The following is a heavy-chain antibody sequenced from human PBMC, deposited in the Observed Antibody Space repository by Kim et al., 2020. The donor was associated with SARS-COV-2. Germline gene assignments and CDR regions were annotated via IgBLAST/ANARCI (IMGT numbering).Heavy chain of an antibody. V-gene: IGHV3-33*01. CDR2: IWYDGSNK. J-gene: IGHJ3*02. D-gene: IGHD6-13*01. CDR3: AREGDRAATNAFDI. Sequence: GGSLRLSCAASGFTFSSYGMHWVRQAPGKGLEWVAVIWYDGSNKYYADSVKGRFTISRDNSKNTLYLQMNSLRAEDTAVYYCAREGDRAATNAFDIWGQGTMVTVSS. CDR1: GFTFSSYG.